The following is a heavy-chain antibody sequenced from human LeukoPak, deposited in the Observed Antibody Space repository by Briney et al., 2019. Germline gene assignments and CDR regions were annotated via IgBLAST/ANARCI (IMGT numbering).Heavy chain of an antibody. Sequence: ASVKVSCKASGYTFTGYYMHWVRQAPGQGLEWIGRINPNSGGTNYAQKFQGRVAMTRDTSISTAYMELSRLRSDDTAVYYCAMLSGYYDFWSGYPDYWGQGTLVTVSS. J-gene: IGHJ4*02. CDR1: GYTFTGYY. CDR2: INPNSGGT. V-gene: IGHV1-2*06. D-gene: IGHD3-3*01. CDR3: AMLSGYYDFWSGYPDY.